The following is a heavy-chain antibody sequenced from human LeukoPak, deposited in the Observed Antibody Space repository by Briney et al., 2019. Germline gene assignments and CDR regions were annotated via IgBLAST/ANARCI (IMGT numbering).Heavy chain of an antibody. V-gene: IGHV3-21*01. D-gene: IGHD1-1*01. J-gene: IGHJ4*02. CDR1: GFTFSSST. CDR3: AIMGNVEFDY. CDR2: ISSSSSYI. Sequence: GGSLRLSCAASGFTFSSSTMDWVRQAPGKGLEWVSSISSSSSYIYYADSVKGRFTISRDNAKNLLYLQMNSLRAEDTAVYYCAIMGNVEFDYWGQGTLVTVSS.